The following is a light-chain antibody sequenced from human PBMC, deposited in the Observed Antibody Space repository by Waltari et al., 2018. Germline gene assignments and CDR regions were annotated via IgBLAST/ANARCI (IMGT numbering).Light chain of an antibody. CDR2: GAS. V-gene: IGKV3-15*01. CDR1: QSVRTN. CDR3: HHYNDWPPGT. Sequence: IVLTQSPVTLSVSPGERVTLSCRASQSVRTNVAWYQQQPGQAPRLRIYGASKRATGIPARFSGTGSGTEFTLTISSLQSEDFAVYFCHHYNDWPPGTFGQGTKLDSK. J-gene: IGKJ2*02.